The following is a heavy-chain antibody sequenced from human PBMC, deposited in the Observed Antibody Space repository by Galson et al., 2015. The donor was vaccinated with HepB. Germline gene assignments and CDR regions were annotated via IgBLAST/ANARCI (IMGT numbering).Heavy chain of an antibody. V-gene: IGHV4-59*08. CDR2: IYYSGST. D-gene: IGHD1-1*01. J-gene: IGHJ4*02. CDR3: ARQKGTMMPFDY. CDR1: GGSISSDY. Sequence: ETLSLTCSVSGGSISSDYWSWIRQSPGKGLEWIGYIYYSGSTNYNPSLKSRVTISVDTSKNQFSLKVSSVTAADTAIYLCARQKGTMMPFDYWGQGTLVTVSS.